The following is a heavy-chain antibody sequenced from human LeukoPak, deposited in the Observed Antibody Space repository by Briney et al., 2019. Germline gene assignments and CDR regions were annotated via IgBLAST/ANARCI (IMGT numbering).Heavy chain of an antibody. CDR1: GFTFDDYG. Sequence: GGSLRLSCAASGFTFDDYGMHWVRQAPGKGLEWVAFIRYDGSNKYYADSVKGRFTISRDNSKNTMYLQMNSLRAEDAAVYYCARADWDTAMIDYWGQGTLVTVSS. V-gene: IGHV3-30*02. CDR3: ARADWDTAMIDY. D-gene: IGHD5-18*01. J-gene: IGHJ4*02. CDR2: IRYDGSNK.